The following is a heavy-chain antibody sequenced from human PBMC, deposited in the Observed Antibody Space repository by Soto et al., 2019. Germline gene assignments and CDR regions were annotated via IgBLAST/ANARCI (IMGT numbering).Heavy chain of an antibody. Sequence: GGSLRLPCAASGFTFSSYAMSWVRQAPGKGLEWVSAISSSGGGTYYADSVKGRFTISRDNSKNTLYLQMNSLRAEDTAVYYCTKANRYCSGANCFTFDYWGLGTLVTVSS. CDR3: TKANRYCSGANCFTFDY. V-gene: IGHV3-23*01. CDR1: GFTFSSYA. J-gene: IGHJ4*02. D-gene: IGHD2-15*01. CDR2: ISSSGGGT.